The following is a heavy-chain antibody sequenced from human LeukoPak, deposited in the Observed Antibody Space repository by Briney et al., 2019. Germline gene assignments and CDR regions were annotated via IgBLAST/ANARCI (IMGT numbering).Heavy chain of an antibody. J-gene: IGHJ4*02. V-gene: IGHV3-9*01. CDR1: GFTYYDYA. CDR3: AKDIARYSSSWNRCDY. D-gene: IGHD6-13*01. CDR2: NCWNSGSI. Sequence: GGSLSLSCAASGFTYYDYAMHWVPQAPGKGLEGVSGNCWNSGSIRYADSVKGRLTISRDNAKNSLYLQMNSLRAEDTALYYCAKDIARYSSSWNRCDYWGQGTLATVSS.